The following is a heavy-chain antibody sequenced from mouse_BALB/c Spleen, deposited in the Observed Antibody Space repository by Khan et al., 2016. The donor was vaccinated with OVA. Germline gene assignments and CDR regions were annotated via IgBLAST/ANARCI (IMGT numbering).Heavy chain of an antibody. D-gene: IGHD1-1*01. CDR1: GFTFNTYA. Sequence: EVQLVESGGGLVQPKGSLKLSCAASGFTFNTYAMNWVRQAPGKGSEWVARIRSKTNNYATYYADSVKDRFTISRDDSQSMLYLQMNNLKTEDTAMYYCVRHKNYYGEDAMDYWGQGTSVTVSS. CDR3: VRHKNYYGEDAMDY. CDR2: IRSKTNNYAT. J-gene: IGHJ4*01. V-gene: IGHV10-1*02.